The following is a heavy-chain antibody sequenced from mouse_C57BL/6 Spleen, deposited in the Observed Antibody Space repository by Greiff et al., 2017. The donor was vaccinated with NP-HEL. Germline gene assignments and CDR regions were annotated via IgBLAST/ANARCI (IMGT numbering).Heavy chain of an antibody. CDR3: ARGLPYYFDY. V-gene: IGHV5-17*01. CDR2: ISSGSSTI. Sequence: EVMLVESGGGLVKPGGSLKLSCAASGFTFSDYGMHWVRQAPEKGLEWVAYISSGSSTIYYADTVKGRFTISRDNAKNTLFLQMTSLRSEDTAMYYCARGLPYYFDYWGQGTTLTVSS. J-gene: IGHJ2*01. CDR1: GFTFSDYG. D-gene: IGHD6-1*01.